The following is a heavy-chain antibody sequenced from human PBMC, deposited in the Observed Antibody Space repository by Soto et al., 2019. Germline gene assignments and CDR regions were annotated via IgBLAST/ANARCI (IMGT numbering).Heavy chain of an antibody. V-gene: IGHV4-30-4*01. J-gene: IGHJ5*02. Sequence: QVQLRESGPGLVKPSETLSLTCSVSGGYISSGIYYWGWIRQPPVKGLEWIGYIYYNGDTFYNPSLKSRLIISAYMPKNQFFLKVTSVTAADTAVYYCARHPGDEGGWFDPWGPGTLVTVSS. CDR3: ARHPGDEGGWFDP. CDR1: GGYISSGIYY. D-gene: IGHD4-17*01. CDR2: IYYNGDT.